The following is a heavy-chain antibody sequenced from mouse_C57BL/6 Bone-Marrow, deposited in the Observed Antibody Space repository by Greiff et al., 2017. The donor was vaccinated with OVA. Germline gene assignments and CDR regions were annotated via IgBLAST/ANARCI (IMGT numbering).Heavy chain of an antibody. V-gene: IGHV1-55*01. CDR3: ARRHYYGSSCVLDY. J-gene: IGHJ2*01. D-gene: IGHD1-1*01. CDR1: GYTFTSYW. Sequence: QVQLQQPGAELVKPGASVKMSCKASGYTFTSYWITWVKQRPGQGLEWIGDIYPGSGSTNYNEKFKSKATLTVDTSSSTAYMQLSSLTSEVSAVYCCARRHYYGSSCVLDYWGQGTTLTVSS. CDR2: IYPGSGST.